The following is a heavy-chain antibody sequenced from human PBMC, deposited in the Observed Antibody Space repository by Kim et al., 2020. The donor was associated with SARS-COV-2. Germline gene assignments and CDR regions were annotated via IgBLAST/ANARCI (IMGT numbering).Heavy chain of an antibody. J-gene: IGHJ4*02. V-gene: IGHV1-46*01. D-gene: IGHD5-12*01. CDR3: ARVTPVATFDY. CDR2: ST. Sequence: STTHAQKVQGRVTMTRDTSTGTVFMELSSLRSDDTAVYYCARVTPVATFDYWGQGTLVTVSS.